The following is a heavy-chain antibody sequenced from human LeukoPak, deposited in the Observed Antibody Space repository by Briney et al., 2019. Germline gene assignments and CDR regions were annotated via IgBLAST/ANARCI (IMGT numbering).Heavy chain of an antibody. CDR1: GXTFSNYW. V-gene: IGHV3-74*01. D-gene: IGHD4-17*01. Sequence: PGGSLRLSCAASGXTFSNYWMYWVRQAPGKGLAWVSRINGDGTSATYADSVKGRFTNSRDNAKNTLYLQMNSLRAEDTAVYYCACPYHAYGDYDAYFDYWGQGTLVTVSS. CDR2: INGDGTSA. J-gene: IGHJ4*02. CDR3: ACPYHAYGDYDAYFDY.